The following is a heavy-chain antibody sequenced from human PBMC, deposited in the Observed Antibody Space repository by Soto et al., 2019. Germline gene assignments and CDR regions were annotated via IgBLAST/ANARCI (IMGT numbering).Heavy chain of an antibody. D-gene: IGHD6-19*01. Sequence: QVQLVQSGAEVKKPGASVKVSCKAFGYTFTSYGISWVRQAPGQGLEWMGWISAYNGNTNYAQKLQGRVTMTTDTSTSTAYMELRSLRSDDTAVYYCARASLVAVAGGEHFQHWGQGTLVTVSS. J-gene: IGHJ1*01. V-gene: IGHV1-18*01. CDR1: GYTFTSYG. CDR3: ARASLVAVAGGEHFQH. CDR2: ISAYNGNT.